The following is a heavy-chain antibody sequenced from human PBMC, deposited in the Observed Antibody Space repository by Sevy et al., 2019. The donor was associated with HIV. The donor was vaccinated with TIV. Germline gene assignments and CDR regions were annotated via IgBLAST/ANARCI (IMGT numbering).Heavy chain of an antibody. CDR2: IYYTGTT. CDR1: GDSINNGDYY. V-gene: IGHV4-31*03. Sequence: SETLSLTCTVSGDSINNGDYYWSWIRQHPGKGLEWIGKIYYTGTTYYNPSLKSRLRISVERSENTLSLSLRSVTAADTAVYYCARTTVTTLSSAIYNWFDPWGQGTLVTVSS. D-gene: IGHD4-4*01. CDR3: ARTTVTTLSSAIYNWFDP. J-gene: IGHJ5*02.